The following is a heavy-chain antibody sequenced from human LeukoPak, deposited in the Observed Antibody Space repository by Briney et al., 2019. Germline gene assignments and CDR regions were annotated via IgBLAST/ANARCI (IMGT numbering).Heavy chain of an antibody. J-gene: IGHJ4*02. CDR3: ARGPYLDC. V-gene: IGHV4-61*01. Sequence: SETLSLTCTVSGVSVSSSSYYWRWIRQPPGKGLEWIGYIYYSGSTNYNPSLKSRVTISVDTSNDRFSLKLSSVTAADTAVYYCARGPYLDCWGQGTLVTVSS. CDR1: GVSVSSSSYY. CDR2: IYYSGST.